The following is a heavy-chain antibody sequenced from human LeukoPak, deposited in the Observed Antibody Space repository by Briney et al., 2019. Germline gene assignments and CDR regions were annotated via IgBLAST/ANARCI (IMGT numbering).Heavy chain of an antibody. CDR2: MNPISGNT. CDR3: ARGQSGRRFLADY. Sequence: ASVKVSCKASGYTFSSYDINWERQATGQGLEWMGWMNPISGNTGYAPKFQGRVTITRDNSINTAYMDLTNLRSEDTAVYYCARGQSGRRFLADYWGQGTLVTVSS. V-gene: IGHV1-8*01. D-gene: IGHD3-3*01. J-gene: IGHJ4*02. CDR1: GYTFSSYD.